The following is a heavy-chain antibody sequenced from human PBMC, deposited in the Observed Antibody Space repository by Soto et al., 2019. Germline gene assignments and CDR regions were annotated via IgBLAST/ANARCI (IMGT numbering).Heavy chain of an antibody. CDR1: GFSLSTTAEG. D-gene: IGHD2-21*02. J-gene: IGHJ4*02. V-gene: IGHV2-5*02. CDR2: IYWDDDE. CDR3: AHGSFRSADCYPNPYLDY. Sequence: QITLKESGPTLVKPTQTLTLTCSFSGFSLSTTAEGVGWIRQPPGKALEWLALIYWDDDERYSPSLKSRLTITKDTSKNQVVLTMTNVDPVDTATYYCAHGSFRSADCYPNPYLDYWGQGILVTVSS.